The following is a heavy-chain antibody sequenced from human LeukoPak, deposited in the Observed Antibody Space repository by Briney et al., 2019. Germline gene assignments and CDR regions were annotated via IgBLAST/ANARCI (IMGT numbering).Heavy chain of an antibody. J-gene: IGHJ5*02. CDR2: LYYSGSS. Sequence: PSETLSLTCTVSGGSISSSDSYRGWIRQPPGKGLEWIGSLYYSGSSYYNPSLKSRVTISVDTSKNQFSLKLSSVTAADTAVYYCAREISPVVATTYNWFDPWGQGTLVTVSS. D-gene: IGHD2-15*01. V-gene: IGHV4-39*02. CDR1: GGSISSSDSY. CDR3: AREISPVVATTYNWFDP.